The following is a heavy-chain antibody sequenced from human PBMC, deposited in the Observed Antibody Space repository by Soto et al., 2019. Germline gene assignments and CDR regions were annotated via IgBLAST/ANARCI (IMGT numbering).Heavy chain of an antibody. V-gene: IGHV1-3*01. D-gene: IGHD5-12*01. CDR3: ARDRDIVAKLNWFDP. CDR1: GYTFTSYA. J-gene: IGHJ5*02. Sequence: ASVKVSCKASGYTFTSYAMHWVRQAPGQRLEWMGWINAGNGNTKYSQKFQGRVTITRDTSASTAYMELSSLRSEDTAVYYCARDRDIVAKLNWFDPWGQGTLVTVSS. CDR2: INAGNGNT.